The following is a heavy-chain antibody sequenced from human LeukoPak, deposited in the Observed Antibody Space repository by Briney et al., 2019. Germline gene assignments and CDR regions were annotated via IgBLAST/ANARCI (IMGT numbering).Heavy chain of an antibody. Sequence: ASVTVSCKASGYTFTNYFMHWVRQAPGQGLEWMGMINPKGGSTGYAQKFQGRITMTTDMSTRTVYMELSSLESEDTAVYYCARRDCVGDCSSTWFDPWGQGTLVTVSS. J-gene: IGHJ5*02. CDR1: GYTFTNYF. CDR2: INPKGGST. D-gene: IGHD2-21*02. V-gene: IGHV1-46*01. CDR3: ARRDCVGDCSSTWFDP.